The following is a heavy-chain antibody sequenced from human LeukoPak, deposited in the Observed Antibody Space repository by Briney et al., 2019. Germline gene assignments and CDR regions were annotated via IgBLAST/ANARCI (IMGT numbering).Heavy chain of an antibody. J-gene: IGHJ4*02. CDR3: ATGAMGL. Sequence: ASVKVSCKVSGYSLTEVFMQWVRQAPGKGLEWMGGFDPEDGDTIYAQRFQGRVTMTEDTSTDTAYMMLSSLRSEDTAVYYCATGAMGLWGQGTLVTVSS. CDR1: GYSLTEVF. CDR2: FDPEDGDT. V-gene: IGHV1-24*01. D-gene: IGHD5-18*01.